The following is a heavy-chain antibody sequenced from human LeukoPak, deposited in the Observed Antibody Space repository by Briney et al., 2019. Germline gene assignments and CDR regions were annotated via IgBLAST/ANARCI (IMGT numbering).Heavy chain of an antibody. CDR2: IYYSGST. Sequence: SETLSLTCTVSGGSISSSSYYWGWIRQPPGKGLEWIGSIYYSGSTYYNPSLKSRVTISVDTSKNQFSLKLSSVTAADTAVYYCARHSSNYGFGSRIYYFDYWGQGTLVTVSS. D-gene: IGHD4-11*01. J-gene: IGHJ4*02. CDR1: GGSISSSSYY. V-gene: IGHV4-39*01. CDR3: ARHSSNYGFGSRIYYFDY.